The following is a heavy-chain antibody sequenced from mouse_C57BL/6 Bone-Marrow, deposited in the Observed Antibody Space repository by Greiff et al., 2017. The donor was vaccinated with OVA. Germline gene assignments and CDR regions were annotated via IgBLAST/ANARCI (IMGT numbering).Heavy chain of an antibody. V-gene: IGHV1-52*01. CDR1: GYTFTSYW. D-gene: IGHD1-1*01. CDR2: IDPSDSET. CDR3: ASSPYYYGSSYVNY. J-gene: IGHJ2*01. Sequence: QVQLQQPGAELVRPGSSVKLSCKASGYTFTSYWMHWVKQRPIQGLEWIGNIDPSDSETHYNQKFKDKATLTVDKSSSTAYMQLSSLTSEDSAVYYCASSPYYYGSSYVNYWGQGTTLTVSS.